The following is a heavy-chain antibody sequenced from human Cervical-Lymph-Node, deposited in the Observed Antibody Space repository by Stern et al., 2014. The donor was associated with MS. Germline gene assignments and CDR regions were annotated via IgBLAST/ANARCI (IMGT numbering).Heavy chain of an antibody. CDR1: GGSISTYY. Sequence: QVQLQESGPGLVKPSETLSLTCTVSGGSISTYYWSWIRQPPGKGLEWIGYIYKSGSTNCNPSLKSRVTISVDTSKSRFSLKLSSVTAADTAVYYCARALDSSIDVFDIWGQGTLVSVSS. D-gene: IGHD6-19*01. V-gene: IGHV4-59*01. CDR3: ARALDSSIDVFDI. CDR2: IYKSGST. J-gene: IGHJ3*02.